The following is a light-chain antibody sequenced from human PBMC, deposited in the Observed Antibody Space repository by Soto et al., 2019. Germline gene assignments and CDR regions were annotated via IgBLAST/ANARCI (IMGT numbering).Light chain of an antibody. CDR3: LQYNASPWP. V-gene: IGKV1D-16*01. Sequence: DFQVTQTPSSVSASVGDRVTITCRANQGISSWLAWYQPKPGKAPKVLIYAASNLESGVPSRFSGMGSRTEFTLAISSLQPDDFTTYYCLQYNASPWPFGQGTKV. CDR1: QGISSW. J-gene: IGKJ1*01. CDR2: AAS.